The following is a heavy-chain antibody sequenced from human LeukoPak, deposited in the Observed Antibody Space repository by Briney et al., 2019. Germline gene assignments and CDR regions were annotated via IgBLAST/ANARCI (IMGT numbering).Heavy chain of an antibody. CDR3: AKEGGDWGEGYFDY. CDR1: GFTFSDSF. CDR2: ISSSGGTI. D-gene: IGHD7-27*01. J-gene: IGHJ4*02. V-gene: IGHV3-11*01. Sequence: GGSLRLSCAASGFTFSDSFMSWIRQVPGKGLEWISYISSSGGTIYYADSVKGRFTISRDNAKNSLYLQMNSLRAEDTAVYYCAKEGGDWGEGYFDYWGQGTLVTVSS.